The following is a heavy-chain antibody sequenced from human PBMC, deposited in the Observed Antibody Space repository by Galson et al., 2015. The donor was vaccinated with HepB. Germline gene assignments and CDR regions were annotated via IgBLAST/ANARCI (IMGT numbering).Heavy chain of an antibody. D-gene: IGHD3-9*01. J-gene: IGHJ4*02. CDR3: AKVVPGFDWFDY. V-gene: IGHV3-23*01. CDR2: ISGSGGST. CDR1: GFTFSNAW. Sequence: SLRLSCAASGFTFSNAWMSWVRQAPGKGLEWVSAISGSGGSTYYADSVKGRFTISRDNSKNTLYLQMNSLRAEDTAVYYCAKVVPGFDWFDYWGQGTLVTVSS.